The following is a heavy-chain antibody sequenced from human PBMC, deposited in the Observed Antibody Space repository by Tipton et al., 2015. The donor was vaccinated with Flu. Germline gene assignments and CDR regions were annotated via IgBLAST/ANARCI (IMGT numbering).Heavy chain of an antibody. V-gene: IGHV4-31*03. CDR1: GGSITSGSYY. Sequence: PGLVKPSQTLSLTCTVSGGSITSGSYYWTWIRQHPGKGLEWIGYIYYTGTTYYSPSLKSRVTMSIDTSKNQFSLKLYSVTAADTAVYYCARGSGSGTYVIFDYWGQGTLVTVSS. D-gene: IGHD3-10*01. CDR3: ARGSGSGTYVIFDY. J-gene: IGHJ4*02. CDR2: IYYTGTT.